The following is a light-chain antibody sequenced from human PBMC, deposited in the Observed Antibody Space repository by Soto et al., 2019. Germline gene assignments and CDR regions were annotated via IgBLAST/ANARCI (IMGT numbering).Light chain of an antibody. CDR2: DTN. CDR1: AYDIGISY. J-gene: IGLJ2*01. V-gene: IGLV1-51*01. Sequence: QSVLTQPPSVSAAPGQSVTISCSGGAYDIGISYVSWYQHFQGAAPKLVIYDTNKRPSGIPDRFSGSKSGTSATLRITGLQKGDEAAYYCATWDSGLSTLLFGGGTQLTVL. CDR3: ATWDSGLSTLL.